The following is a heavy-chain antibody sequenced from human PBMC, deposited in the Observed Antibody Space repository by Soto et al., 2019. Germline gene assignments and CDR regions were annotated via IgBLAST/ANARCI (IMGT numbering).Heavy chain of an antibody. CDR3: AKGAFIAVVTCFDY. CDR2: IWYDGSNK. J-gene: IGHJ4*02. D-gene: IGHD6-19*01. CDR1: GFTFSSYG. Sequence: GGSLRLSCAASGFTFSSYGMHWVRQAPGKGLEWVAVIWYDGSNKYYADSVKGRFTISRDNSKNTLYLQMNSLRAEDTAVYYCAKGAFIAVVTCFDYWGQGTLVTVSS. V-gene: IGHV3-33*06.